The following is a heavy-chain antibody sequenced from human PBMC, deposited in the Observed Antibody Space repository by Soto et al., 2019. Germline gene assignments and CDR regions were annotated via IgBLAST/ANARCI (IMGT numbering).Heavy chain of an antibody. D-gene: IGHD2-21*02. CDR2: IRGSGDRT. V-gene: IGHV3-23*01. CDR3: ARGLTVTAWGWLDL. CDR1: GFTLNSFA. J-gene: IGHJ5*02. Sequence: PGGSLRLSCAASGFTLNSFALGWVRQAPGKGLEWISTIRGSGDRTYYADSVKGRFTVSRDNSKGTLSLEMDILSADDSAVYYCARGLTVTAWGWLDLWGQGTLVTVSS.